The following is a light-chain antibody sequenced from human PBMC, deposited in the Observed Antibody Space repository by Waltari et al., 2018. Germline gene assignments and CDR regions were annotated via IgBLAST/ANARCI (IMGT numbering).Light chain of an antibody. CDR3: CSYAGGTASIL. J-gene: IGLJ2*01. V-gene: IGLV2-23*01. Sequence: QSALTQPASVSGSPGQSITISCTGTSSDVGSHNLSSWYQHHPGKAPKLMIYEDTKRPSGVSNRFSGSKSGNTASLTISGLQAEDEADYYCCSYAGGTASILLGGGTKLTVL. CDR2: EDT. CDR1: SSDVGSHNL.